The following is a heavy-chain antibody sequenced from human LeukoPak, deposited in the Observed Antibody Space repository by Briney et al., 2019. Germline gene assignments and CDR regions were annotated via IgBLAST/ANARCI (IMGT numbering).Heavy chain of an antibody. CDR3: ARPWTSWYNWFDP. V-gene: IGHV1-2*02. Sequence: ASVKVSCKASGYTFTGYYMHWVRQAPGQGLEWMGWINPNSGGTNYAQKFQGRVTMTRDTSISTAYMELSRLGSDDTAVYYCARPWTSWYNWFDPWGQRNLVTVSS. CDR2: INPNSGGT. D-gene: IGHD1-1*01. CDR1: GYTFTGYY. J-gene: IGHJ5*02.